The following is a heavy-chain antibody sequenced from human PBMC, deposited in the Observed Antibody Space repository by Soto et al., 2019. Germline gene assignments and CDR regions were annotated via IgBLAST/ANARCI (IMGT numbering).Heavy chain of an antibody. V-gene: IGHV1-2*04. Sequence: PSVKVSCKASGYTFTGYYMHWVRQAPRQGLEWMGWINPNSGGTNYAQKFQGWVTMTRDTSISTAYMELSRLRSDDTAVYYCARGLGMGRSWFCPPPPRDYYYYYGMDVWGQGTTVTVSS. CDR1: GYTFTGYY. J-gene: IGHJ6*02. CDR3: ARGLGMGRSWFCPPPPRDYYYYYGMDV. D-gene: IGHD6-13*01. CDR2: INPNSGGT.